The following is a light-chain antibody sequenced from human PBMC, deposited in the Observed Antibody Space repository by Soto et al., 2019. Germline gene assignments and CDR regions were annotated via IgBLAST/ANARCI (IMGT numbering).Light chain of an antibody. Sequence: DIVLTQSPATLSLSPGERATLSCGASQRLSTYLAWYQQKPGQAPRLLIYDTSKRATGVPTRFSGSGSGTGFTLTISSLEAEDFALYYCQQRSTWPPGYTFGHGTQLEIK. V-gene: IGKV3-11*01. J-gene: IGKJ2*01. CDR2: DTS. CDR3: QQRSTWPPGYT. CDR1: QRLSTY.